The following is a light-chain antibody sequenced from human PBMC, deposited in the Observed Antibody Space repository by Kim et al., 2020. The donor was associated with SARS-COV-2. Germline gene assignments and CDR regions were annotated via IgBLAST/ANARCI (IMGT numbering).Light chain of an antibody. CDR2: EVT. CDR3: CSYAGSTTSYV. CDR1: SSDVGSYNL. Sequence: QSALTQPASVSGSPGQSITISCTGTSSDVGSYNLVAWYQQHPGKAPKLMIYEVTERPSGVSNRFSGSKSGNTASLTISGLQAEDEADYYCCSYAGSTTSYVFGTGTEVTVL. J-gene: IGLJ1*01. V-gene: IGLV2-23*02.